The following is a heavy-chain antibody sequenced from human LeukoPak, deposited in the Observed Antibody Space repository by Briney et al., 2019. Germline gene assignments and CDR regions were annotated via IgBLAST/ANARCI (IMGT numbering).Heavy chain of an antibody. Sequence: GGSLRLSCVVSEFTFSSFWTSWVRQAPGKGLEWVANIKQDGTEKYYVDSVKGRFTVSRDNAKNSLYLQMNSLRAEDTAVYYCARAIDYGYPGGYWGQGTLVTVSS. CDR2: IKQDGTEK. CDR1: EFTFSSFW. CDR3: ARAIDYGYPGGY. D-gene: IGHD4-17*01. V-gene: IGHV3-7*01. J-gene: IGHJ4*02.